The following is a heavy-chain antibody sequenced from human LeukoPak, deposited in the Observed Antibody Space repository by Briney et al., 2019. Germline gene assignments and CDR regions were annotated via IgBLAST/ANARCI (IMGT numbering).Heavy chain of an antibody. CDR2: IYTSGST. V-gene: IGHV4-4*07. J-gene: IGHJ5*02. CDR3: ARDLRNPQLYGSGLDP. Sequence: PSETLSLTCTVSGGSISSYYWSWIRQPAGKGLEWIGRIYTSGSTNYNPSLKSRVTMSVDTSKNQFSLKLSSVTAADTAVYYCARDLRNPQLYGSGLDPWGQGTLVTVSS. CDR1: GGSISSYY. D-gene: IGHD3-10*01.